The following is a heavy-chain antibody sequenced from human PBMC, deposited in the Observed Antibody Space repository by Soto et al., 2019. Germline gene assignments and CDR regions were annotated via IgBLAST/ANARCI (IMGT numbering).Heavy chain of an antibody. CDR1: GFTFSSYG. J-gene: IGHJ6*02. D-gene: IGHD2-21*02. Sequence: GGSLRLSCAASGFTFSSYGRHWVRQAPGKGLEWVAVIWYDGSNKYYADSVRGRFTISRDNSKNTLYLQMNSLRAEDTAVYYCARELVVTATPYGMDVWGQGTTVTVSS. CDR2: IWYDGSNK. V-gene: IGHV3-33*01. CDR3: ARELVVTATPYGMDV.